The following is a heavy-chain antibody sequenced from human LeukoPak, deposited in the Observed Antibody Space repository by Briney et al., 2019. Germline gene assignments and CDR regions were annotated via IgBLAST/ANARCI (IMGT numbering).Heavy chain of an antibody. CDR3: ARESIIRGVTYFDY. V-gene: IGHV4-4*07. Sequence: SETLSLTCSVSGGSVSSYYWNWIRRPAGKGLEWVGRIHSSGTTKYNPSLKSRVTMSVDTSKNQFSLRLSSVTAADTAVYYCARESIIRGVTYFDYWGQGTLVTVSS. J-gene: IGHJ4*02. CDR1: GGSVSSYY. CDR2: IHSSGTT. D-gene: IGHD3-10*01.